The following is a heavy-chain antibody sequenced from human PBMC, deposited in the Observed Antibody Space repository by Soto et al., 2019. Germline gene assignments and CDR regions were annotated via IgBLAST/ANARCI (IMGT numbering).Heavy chain of an antibody. CDR2: VYYSGST. J-gene: IGHJ3*02. CDR3: ARAVVGATKAFDI. D-gene: IGHD1-26*01. V-gene: IGHV4-59*01. Sequence: SETLSLTCTVSGGSISSYYWSWIRQPPGKGLEWIGYVYYSGSTNYNPSLKSRVTISVDTSKNQFSLKLSSVTAADTAVYYCARAVVGATKAFDIWGQGTMVTVSS. CDR1: GGSISSYY.